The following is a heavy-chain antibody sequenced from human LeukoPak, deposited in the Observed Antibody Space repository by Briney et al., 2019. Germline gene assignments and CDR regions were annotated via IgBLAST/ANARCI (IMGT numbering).Heavy chain of an antibody. CDR2: MYPNSGNT. CDR3: ARVYCSGGSCYLGLGY. V-gene: IGHV1-8*01. CDR1: GYTFTSYD. Sequence: ASVKASCKASGYTFTSYDINWVRQATGQGLEWMGLMYPNSGNTGYAQMFQGRVTMTRNTSISTAYMELSSLRSEDTAVYYCARVYCSGGSCYLGLGYWGQGTLVTVSS. D-gene: IGHD2-15*01. J-gene: IGHJ4*02.